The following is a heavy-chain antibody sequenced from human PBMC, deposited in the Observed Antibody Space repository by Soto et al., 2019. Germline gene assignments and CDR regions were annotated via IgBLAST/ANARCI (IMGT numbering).Heavy chain of an antibody. J-gene: IGHJ1*01. D-gene: IGHD3-22*01. Sequence: QVQLVESGGGVVQPGRSLRLSCAASGFTFSSYGMHWVRQAPGKGLEWVAVIWYDGSNKYYADSVKGRFTISRDNSKNTLYLQMNSLRAEDTAVYYCARDATYYYDSSGYYSEYFQHWGQGTLVTVSS. V-gene: IGHV3-33*01. CDR2: IWYDGSNK. CDR3: ARDATYYYDSSGYYSEYFQH. CDR1: GFTFSSYG.